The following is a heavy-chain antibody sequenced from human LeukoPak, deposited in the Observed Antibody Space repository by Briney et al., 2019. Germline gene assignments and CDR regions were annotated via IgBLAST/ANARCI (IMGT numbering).Heavy chain of an antibody. CDR2: IYYSGST. CDR1: GGSISSYY. CDR3: ARGVSLLWFGDVRWFDP. Sequence: SETLSLTCTVSGGSISSYYWSWIRQPPGKGLEWIGYIYYSGSTNYNPSLKSRVTISVDTSKNQFSLKLSSVTAADTAVYYRARGVSLLWFGDVRWFDPWGQGTLVTVSS. D-gene: IGHD3-10*01. J-gene: IGHJ5*02. V-gene: IGHV4-59*01.